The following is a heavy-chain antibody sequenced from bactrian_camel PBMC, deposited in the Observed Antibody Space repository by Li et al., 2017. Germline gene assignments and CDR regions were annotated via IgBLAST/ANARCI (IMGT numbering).Heavy chain of an antibody. CDR2: IDWDGNI. V-gene: IGHV3S9*01. J-gene: IGHJ4*01. CDR1: LNPDSRYC. Sequence: HVQLVESGGDSVQAGGSLRLSCVAPLNPDSRYCLGWIRQVPGKEREGVAGIDWDGNIDYADTAKGRFIISQDNAKNTLYLQMNSLKPEDTAMYYCAADPSRELWVGYPPYKYWGQGTQVTVS. D-gene: IGHD5*01. CDR3: AADPSRELWVGYPPYKY.